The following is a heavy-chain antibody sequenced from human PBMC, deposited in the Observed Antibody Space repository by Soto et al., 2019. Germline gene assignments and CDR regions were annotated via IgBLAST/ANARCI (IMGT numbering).Heavy chain of an antibody. V-gene: IGHV4-61*01. J-gene: IGHJ5*02. CDR3: SRYDADSRSNKIDP. D-gene: IGHD5-12*01. CDR1: GGSVSSRSHF. CDR2: IYYTGNT. Sequence: QVQLQDSGPGVVKPSDTLSVTCTVSGGSVSSRSHFWSWIRQPPGGGMQCIGYIYYTGNTNYSPSLKIRAALSGDTSRQQFALGLTSVTAADTAIYYCSRYDADSRSNKIDPWGQGTLVTVSS.